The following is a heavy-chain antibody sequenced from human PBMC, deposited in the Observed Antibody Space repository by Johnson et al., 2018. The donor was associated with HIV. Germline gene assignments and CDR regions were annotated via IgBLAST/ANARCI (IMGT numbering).Heavy chain of an antibody. CDR3: ARTLGFGTEDAFDI. J-gene: IGHJ3*02. CDR1: GFTFSSYD. CDR2: IGTTGDT. D-gene: IGHD3-10*01. V-gene: IGHV3-13*01. Sequence: VQLLESGGGLVQPGGSLRLSCAASGFTFSSYDMHWVRQPTGQGLEWVSTIGTTGDTYYPGSVKGRFTISRENAKNSLYLQMNTLRVGDTAVYYCARTLGFGTEDAFDIWGQGTMVTVSS.